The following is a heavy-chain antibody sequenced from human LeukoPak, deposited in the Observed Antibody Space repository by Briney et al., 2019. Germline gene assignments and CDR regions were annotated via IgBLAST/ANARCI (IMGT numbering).Heavy chain of an antibody. CDR2: ISYDGSNK. D-gene: IGHD3-22*01. V-gene: IGHV3-30*04. CDR1: GFTFSSYA. Sequence: GGSLRLSCAASGFTFSSYAMHWVRQAPGKGLEWVAVISYDGSNKYYADSVKGRFTISRDNSKNTLYLQMSSLRAEDTAVYYCARGPYSYDSSGAFDIWGQGTMVTVSS. J-gene: IGHJ3*02. CDR3: ARGPYSYDSSGAFDI.